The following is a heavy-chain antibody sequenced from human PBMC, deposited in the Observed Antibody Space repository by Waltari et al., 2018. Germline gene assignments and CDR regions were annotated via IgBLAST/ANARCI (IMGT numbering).Heavy chain of an antibody. Sequence: QVQLVQSGAEVKKPGSSVKVSCKASGGTFSSYTISWVRQATGQGLEWMGRIIPILCIANYAQKFQRRVTITADKSTSTAYMELSSLRSEDTALYYCARGELIVVAITYWFDPWGQGTLVTVSS. CDR2: IIPILCIA. CDR3: ARGELIVVAITYWFDP. D-gene: IGHD1-26*01. V-gene: IGHV1-69*02. J-gene: IGHJ5*02. CDR1: GGTFSSYT.